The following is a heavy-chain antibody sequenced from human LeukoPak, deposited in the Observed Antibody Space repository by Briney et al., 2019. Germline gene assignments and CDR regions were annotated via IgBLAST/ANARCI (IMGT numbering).Heavy chain of an antibody. CDR3: ARESSEDQHFDY. J-gene: IGHJ4*02. CDR1: GNTFTAYY. D-gene: IGHD2-15*01. CDR2: IKANSGGS. Sequence: ASVKVSCKASGNTFTAYYLHWVRQAPGQRPEWMGWIKANSGGSDSAQKFQGRVTLTWDTSISTVYMELSSLRSDDTAVYYCARESSEDQHFDYWGQETLVTVSS. V-gene: IGHV1-2*02.